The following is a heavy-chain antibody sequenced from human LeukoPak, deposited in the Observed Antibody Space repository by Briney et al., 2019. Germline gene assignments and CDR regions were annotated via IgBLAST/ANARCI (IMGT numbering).Heavy chain of an antibody. Sequence: SETLSLTCTVSGGSITSYYWSWIRQPPGKGLEWIGYIYYSGSTSYNPSLESRVTMSVGTSKDQFSLKLTSVTAADTAMYYCARVISRGGGWFDPWGQGTQVTVSS. J-gene: IGHJ5*02. CDR3: ARVISRGGGWFDP. CDR1: GGSITSYY. CDR2: IYYSGST. D-gene: IGHD2-15*01. V-gene: IGHV4-59*01.